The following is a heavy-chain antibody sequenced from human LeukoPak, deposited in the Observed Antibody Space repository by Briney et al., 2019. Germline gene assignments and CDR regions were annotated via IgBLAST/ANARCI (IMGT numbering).Heavy chain of an antibody. CDR3: TRVRGYQPTESN. D-gene: IGHD2-2*01. CDR1: GFTFGDYA. V-gene: IGHV3-49*03. CDR2: IRSKAYGGTT. J-gene: IGHJ4*02. Sequence: GRSLRLSCTASGFTFGDYAMCWFRQAPGKGLEWVGFIRSKAYGGTTEYAASVKGRFTISRDDSKSIAYLQMNSLKTEDTAVYYCTRVRGYQPTESNWGQGTLVTVSS.